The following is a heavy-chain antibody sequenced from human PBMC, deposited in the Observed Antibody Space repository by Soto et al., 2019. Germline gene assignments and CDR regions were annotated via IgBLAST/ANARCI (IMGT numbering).Heavy chain of an antibody. CDR1: GFTFSSYC. D-gene: IGHD5-12*01. V-gene: IGHV3-30*18. J-gene: IGHJ4*02. CDR2: ISYDGSNK. Sequence: GGSLRLSCAASGFTFSSYCMHWVRQAPGKGLEWVAVISYDGSNKYYADSVKGRFTISRDNSKNTPYLQMNSLRAEDTAVYYCAKERSGYVPHWGQGTLVTVSS. CDR3: AKERSGYVPH.